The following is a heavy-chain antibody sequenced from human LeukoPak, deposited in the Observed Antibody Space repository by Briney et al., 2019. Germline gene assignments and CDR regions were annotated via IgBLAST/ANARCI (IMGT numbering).Heavy chain of an antibody. V-gene: IGHV3-7*01. CDR1: GFTFSSYW. J-gene: IGHJ5*02. CDR2: IKQDGSEK. CDR3: ARSPYYGSGGYWFDP. D-gene: IGHD3-10*01. Sequence: PGGSLRLSCAASGFTFSSYWMSWVRLAPGKGLEGVANIKQDGSEKYNVDSVKGRFTISRDNAKNSLYLQMNSLRAEDTAVYYCARSPYYGSGGYWFDPWGQGTLVTVSS.